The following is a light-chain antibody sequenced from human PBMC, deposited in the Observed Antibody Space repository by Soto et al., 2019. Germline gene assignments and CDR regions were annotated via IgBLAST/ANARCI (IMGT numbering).Light chain of an antibody. V-gene: IGKV3-20*01. CDR1: QNVNNNF. Sequence: VLTQSPRTLSLSPGERATLSCRASQNVNNNFVAWYQQKPGQAPSRLIYGVSDRATGVPDRFSGSGSGTDFTLTISRLEPEDFAVYYCQQHGASITFGGGTRVENK. CDR2: GVS. J-gene: IGKJ4*01. CDR3: QQHGASIT.